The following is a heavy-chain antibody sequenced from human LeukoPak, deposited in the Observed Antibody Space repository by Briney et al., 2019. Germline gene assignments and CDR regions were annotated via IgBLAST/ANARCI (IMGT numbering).Heavy chain of an antibody. CDR3: ARGPGSRGIFDY. V-gene: IGHV3-53*01. Sequence: GGFLRLSCAVSGFSVSAHYMSWVRQAPGKGLECVSFLYTGGDTSYADSVRGRFSISRDNSKNTVYPQMNGLRAEDTAVYYCARGPGSRGIFDYWGQGTLVTVSS. J-gene: IGHJ4*02. CDR2: LYTGGDT. CDR1: GFSVSAHY. D-gene: IGHD3-10*01.